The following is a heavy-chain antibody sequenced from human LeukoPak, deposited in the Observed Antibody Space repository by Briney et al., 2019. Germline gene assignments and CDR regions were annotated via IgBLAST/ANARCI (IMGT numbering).Heavy chain of an antibody. D-gene: IGHD1-1*01. Sequence: SETLSLTCTVSGGSISSYYWSWIRQPPGKGLEWIGYIYYSGSTNYNPSLKSRITISVDTSKNQFSLKLSSVTAADTAVYYCARHMGLGYTYFYPYFDYWGQGTLVTVSS. CDR2: IYYSGST. J-gene: IGHJ4*01. CDR3: ARHMGLGYTYFYPYFDY. V-gene: IGHV4-59*08. CDR1: GGSISSYY.